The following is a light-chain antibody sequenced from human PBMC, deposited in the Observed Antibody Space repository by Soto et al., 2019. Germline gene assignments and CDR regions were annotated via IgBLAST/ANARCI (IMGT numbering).Light chain of an antibody. CDR2: DAS. V-gene: IGKV1-33*01. CDR3: QQYDNRPLCT. Sequence: DIQMTQSPSSLSASVGDRVTITCQASQDISNYLNWYQQKPGKATKLLIYDASNLETGVPSRFSGSGSGTGFTFAISSLQPEDIATYDYQQYDNRPLCTFGPGTKVDIK. CDR1: QDISNY. J-gene: IGKJ3*01.